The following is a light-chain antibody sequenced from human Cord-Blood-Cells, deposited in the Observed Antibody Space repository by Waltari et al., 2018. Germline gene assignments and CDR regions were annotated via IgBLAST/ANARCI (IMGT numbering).Light chain of an antibody. CDR1: SSDVGGYNY. CDR2: EFS. CDR3: SSYTSSSTYV. V-gene: IGLV2-14*01. J-gene: IGLJ1*01. Sequence: QSALTQPASVSGSPGQSITISCTGTSSDVGGYNYVSWYQQHPGKAPKLMLYEFSNRPSGVSNRFSGSKSGNTASLTISGLQAEDESDYYCSSYTSSSTYVFGTGTKVTVL.